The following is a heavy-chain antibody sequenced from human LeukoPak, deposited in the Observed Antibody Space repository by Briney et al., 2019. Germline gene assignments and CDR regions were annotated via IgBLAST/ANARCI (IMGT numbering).Heavy chain of an antibody. D-gene: IGHD5-18*01. CDR2: ISSSSSYT. V-gene: IGHV3-21*01. J-gene: IGHJ5*02. CDR1: GFTFSSYS. CDR3: ARADTAMDHDWFDP. Sequence: GGSLRLSCAASGFTFSSYSMNWVRQAPGKGLEWVSSISSSSSYTYYADSVKGRFTISRDNAKNSLYLQMNSLRAEDTAVYYCARADTAMDHDWFDPWGQGTLVTVSS.